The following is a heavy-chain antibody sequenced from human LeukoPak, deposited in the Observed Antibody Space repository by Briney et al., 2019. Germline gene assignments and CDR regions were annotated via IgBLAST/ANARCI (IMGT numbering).Heavy chain of an antibody. Sequence: SETLSLTCPVSGGSISSYHWSWFRQAPGKGPEWIGYIYDSGSTNFNPSLKSRVTISVDTSKNQFSLKLSSVTAADTAVYYCARGEEYYYDSSGYYSPNYYYGMDVWGQGTTVTVSS. D-gene: IGHD3-22*01. CDR1: GGSISSYH. V-gene: IGHV4-59*01. CDR3: ARGEEYYYDSSGYYSPNYYYGMDV. J-gene: IGHJ6*02. CDR2: IYDSGST.